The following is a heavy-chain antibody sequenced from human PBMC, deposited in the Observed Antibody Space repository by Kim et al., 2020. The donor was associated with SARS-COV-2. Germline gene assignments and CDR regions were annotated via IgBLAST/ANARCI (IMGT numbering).Heavy chain of an antibody. J-gene: IGHJ4*02. CDR3: AKDMGYDSSGLEVDY. CDR2: ISWNSGSI. CDR1: GFTFDDYA. D-gene: IGHD3-22*01. V-gene: IGHV3-9*01. Sequence: GGSLRLSCAASGFTFDDYAMHWVRQAPGKGLEWVSGISWNSGSIGYADSVKGRFTISRDNAKNSLYLQMNSLRAEDTALYYCAKDMGYDSSGLEVDYWGQGTLVTVSS.